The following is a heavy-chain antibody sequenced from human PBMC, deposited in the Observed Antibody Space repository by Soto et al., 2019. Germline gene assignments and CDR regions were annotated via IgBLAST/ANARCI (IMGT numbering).Heavy chain of an antibody. CDR2: IGGTDGDSDGVP. Sequence: VQLLESGGDLVQPGGSLRLSCVASGFILNNYAMSWVRQAPGKGLEWVATIGGTDGDSDGVPWYEASVKGRFTISRDSSANTLLLLMEKLRAEDSALYYCVKRGRNWGAFDFWGQGTTVVVSS. CDR3: VKRGRNWGAFDF. V-gene: IGHV3-23*01. J-gene: IGHJ3*01. CDR1: GFILNNYA. D-gene: IGHD7-27*01.